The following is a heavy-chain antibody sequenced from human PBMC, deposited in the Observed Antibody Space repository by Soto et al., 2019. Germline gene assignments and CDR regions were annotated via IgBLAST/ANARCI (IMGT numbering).Heavy chain of an antibody. J-gene: IGHJ4*02. CDR1: GFPFSTYA. Sequence: GGSLRLSCAASGFPFSTYAMSWVRQAPGKGLEWVSTIMNRGGSTYYADSVKGRFTISRDNSKNTLYLQMNSLRAEDTAVYYCAKRATGTYFDYWGQGTLVTVSS. V-gene: IGHV3-23*01. CDR3: AKRATGTYFDY. CDR2: IMNRGGST. D-gene: IGHD1-1*01.